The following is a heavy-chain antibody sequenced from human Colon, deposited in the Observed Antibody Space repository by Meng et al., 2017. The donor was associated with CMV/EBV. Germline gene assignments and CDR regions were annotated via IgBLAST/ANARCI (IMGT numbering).Heavy chain of an antibody. D-gene: IGHD3-16*01. Sequence: ASVKVSYKASGYSFIAHYMHWVRQAPGQGLEWMGWININSGDTNYAQKFQGRVTMARDTSISTAYMELNSLTSDDTAVYYCARESYDTSTWLDPWGQGTLVTVSS. CDR3: ARESYDTSTWLDP. CDR1: GYSFIAHY. CDR2: ININSGDT. V-gene: IGHV1-2*02. J-gene: IGHJ5*02.